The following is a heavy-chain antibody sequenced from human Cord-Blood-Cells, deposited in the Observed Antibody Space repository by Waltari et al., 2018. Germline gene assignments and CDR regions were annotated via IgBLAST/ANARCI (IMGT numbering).Heavy chain of an antibody. J-gene: IGHJ4*02. D-gene: IGHD6-13*01. CDR2: ISYDRSNT. CDR3: ARPKTIHSSSWYDY. Sequence: QVQLVESGGGVVQPGRSLRLSCAASGFTFSSYAMPWVRQAPGKGLEWVAVISYDRSNTYYADSVKSRFPISRDNSKNTLYLQMNSLRAEDTAVYYCARPKTIHSSSWYDYWGQRTLVTVSS. CDR1: GFTFSSYA. V-gene: IGHV3-30*04.